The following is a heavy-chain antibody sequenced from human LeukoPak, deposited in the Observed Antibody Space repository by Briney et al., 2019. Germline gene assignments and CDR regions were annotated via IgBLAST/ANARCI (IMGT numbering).Heavy chain of an antibody. CDR3: ARDVEGRLNLLPS. CDR2: IIPSFGTV. J-gene: IGHJ5*02. V-gene: IGHV1-69*13. Sequence: ASVEVSCKASAVTFSTYAITWVRQAPGQGLEWMGGIIPSFGTVYYAQKFQGRVTITADESTSTDYTELSSLRSEDTAVYYCARDVEGRLNLLPSWGQGTLVTVSS. D-gene: IGHD1-26*01. CDR1: AVTFSTYA.